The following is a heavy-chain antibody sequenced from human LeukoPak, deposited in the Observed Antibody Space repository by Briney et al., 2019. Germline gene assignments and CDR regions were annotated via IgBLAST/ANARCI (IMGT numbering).Heavy chain of an antibody. V-gene: IGHV3-30*04. CDR1: GFSVRSYA. CDR2: ISYDGNNE. CDR3: ARGGGLDV. Sequence: GGSLRLSCAASGFSVRSYAMHWVRQAPGKGLEWVAVISYDGNNEYYPDSAKGRFTISRDNAKNSLYLQMSNLRAEDTAVYFCARGGGLDVWGQGATVTVSS. J-gene: IGHJ6*02. D-gene: IGHD3-16*01.